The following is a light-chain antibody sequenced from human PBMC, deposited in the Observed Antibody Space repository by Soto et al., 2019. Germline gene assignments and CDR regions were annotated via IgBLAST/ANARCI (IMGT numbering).Light chain of an antibody. CDR2: KAS. V-gene: IGKV1-5*03. Sequence: IQMTQSPSTLSASVGDRVTITCRASQSISYWLAWYQQKPGKAPNLLIYKASSLESGVPSRFRCSGSGTEFTLTISSLQPDDFATYYCQQYNNYWTFGQGTKVEIK. CDR1: QSISYW. CDR3: QQYNNYWT. J-gene: IGKJ1*01.